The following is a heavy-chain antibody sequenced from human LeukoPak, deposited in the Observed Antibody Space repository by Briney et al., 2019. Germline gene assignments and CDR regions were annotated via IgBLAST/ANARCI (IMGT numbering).Heavy chain of an antibody. CDR2: IYYSGST. CDR3: AIIKWELPGGFDY. Sequence: SETLSLTCTDSGGSIISYYWCCIRQPPGKGLEWIGYIYYSGSTNYNPSLKSRVTISVDTSKNQFSLKLSSVTAADTAVYYCAIIKWELPGGFDYRGQGTLVTVSS. CDR1: GGSIISYY. V-gene: IGHV4-59*08. J-gene: IGHJ4*02. D-gene: IGHD1-26*01.